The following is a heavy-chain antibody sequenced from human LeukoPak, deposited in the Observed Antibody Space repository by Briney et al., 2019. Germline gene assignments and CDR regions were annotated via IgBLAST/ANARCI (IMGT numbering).Heavy chain of an antibody. D-gene: IGHD3-10*01. CDR1: GFTFSDYY. Sequence: PGGSQRLSCAASGFTFSDYYMSWIRQAPGKGLEWVSYISSSGSTIYYADSVKGRFTISRDNSKNTLYLQMNSLRAEDTAVYYCAKDLRTALLWFGEPLDYWGQGTLVTVSS. CDR2: ISSSGSTI. V-gene: IGHV3-11*01. CDR3: AKDLRTALLWFGEPLDY. J-gene: IGHJ4*02.